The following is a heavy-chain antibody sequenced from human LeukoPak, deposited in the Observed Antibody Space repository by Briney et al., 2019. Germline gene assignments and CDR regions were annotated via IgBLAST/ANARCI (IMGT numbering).Heavy chain of an antibody. J-gene: IGHJ4*02. CDR3: ARVGWGYDSSGYYRYFDY. V-gene: IGHV4-59*01. D-gene: IGHD3-22*01. CDR2: IYYSGST. Sequence: SETLSLTCTVSGGSISSYYWSWIRQPPGKGLEWIGYIYYSGSTNYNPSLKSRVTIPVDTSKNQFSLKLSSVTAADTAVYYCARVGWGYDSSGYYRYFDYWGQGTLVTVSS. CDR1: GGSISSYY.